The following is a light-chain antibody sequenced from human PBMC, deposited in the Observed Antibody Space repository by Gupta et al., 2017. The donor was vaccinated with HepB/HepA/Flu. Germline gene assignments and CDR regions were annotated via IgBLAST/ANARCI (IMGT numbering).Light chain of an antibody. J-gene: IGLJ2*01. V-gene: IGLV1-44*01. CDR1: SSNIGSHT. Sequence: QSVVTQAPSASGTPGQTVIISCSGSSSNIGSHTVSWYQQFPGTAPKLLIYSNDQRPSGVPDRFSGSKSGTSASLAISGLQSEDEADYYCAAWEDSLTGQVVFGGGTKLTVL. CDR3: AAWEDSLTGQVV. CDR2: SND.